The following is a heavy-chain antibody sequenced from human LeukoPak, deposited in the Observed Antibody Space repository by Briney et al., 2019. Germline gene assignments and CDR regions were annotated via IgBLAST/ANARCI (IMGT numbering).Heavy chain of an antibody. CDR1: GFTFSSYA. D-gene: IGHD2-2*02. J-gene: IGHJ4*02. CDR3: ARHQDIVVVPAAITDY. Sequence: GGSLRLSCAASGFTFSSYAMHWVRQAPGKGLEWVAVISYDGSNKYYADSVKGRFTISRDNSKNTLYLQMNSLRAEDTAVYYCARHQDIVVVPAAITDYWGQGTLVTVSS. CDR2: ISYDGSNK. V-gene: IGHV3-30-3*01.